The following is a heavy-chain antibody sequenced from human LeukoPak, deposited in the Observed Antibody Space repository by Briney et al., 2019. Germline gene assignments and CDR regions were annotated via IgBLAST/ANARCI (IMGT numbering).Heavy chain of an antibody. Sequence: SETLSLTCTVSGGSISSSSYYWGWIRQPPGKGLEWIGSIYYSGSTYYNPSLKSRVTISVDTSKNQFSLKLSSVTAADTAVYYCARISYCTNGVCYASAFDIWGQGTMVTVSS. J-gene: IGHJ3*02. V-gene: IGHV4-39*01. CDR3: ARISYCTNGVCYASAFDI. CDR2: IYYSGST. D-gene: IGHD2-8*01. CDR1: GGSISSSSYY.